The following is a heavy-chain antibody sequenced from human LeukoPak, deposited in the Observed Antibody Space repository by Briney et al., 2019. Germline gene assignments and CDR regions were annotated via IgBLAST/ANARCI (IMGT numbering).Heavy chain of an antibody. J-gene: IGHJ4*02. Sequence: GGSLRLSCAASGFTFSNYGMNWVRQAPGKGLEWVSLIYSGGSTYYADSVKGRFTISRDNSKNTLYLQMNSLRAEDTAVYYCARDSSGWYFDYWGQGTLVTVSS. V-gene: IGHV3-66*01. CDR1: GFTFSNYG. D-gene: IGHD6-19*01. CDR2: IYSGGST. CDR3: ARDSSGWYFDY.